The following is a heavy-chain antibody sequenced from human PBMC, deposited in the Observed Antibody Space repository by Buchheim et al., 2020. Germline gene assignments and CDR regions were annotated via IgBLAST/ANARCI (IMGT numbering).Heavy chain of an antibody. CDR3: AKEHCSGGSCYVGLDY. J-gene: IGHJ4*02. D-gene: IGHD2-15*01. CDR2: IKPDGSEM. Sequence: EVLLVESGGGLVQPGGSLRLSCATSGFTFSSYWMTWVRRAPGRGLEWVANIKPDGSEMYYVDSVKGRFIISRDNLANSLYLQMNSLRAEDTAVYYCAKEHCSGGSCYVGLDYWGQGTL. V-gene: IGHV3-7*04. CDR1: GFTFSSYW.